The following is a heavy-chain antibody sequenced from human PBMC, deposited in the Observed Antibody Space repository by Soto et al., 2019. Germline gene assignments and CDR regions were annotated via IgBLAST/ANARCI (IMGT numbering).Heavy chain of an antibody. V-gene: IGHV3-23*01. CDR1: GFTFSSYA. Sequence: GGSLRLSCAASGFTFSSYAMSWVRQAPGKGLEWVSAISGSGGSTYYADSVKGRFTVSRGNSKNTLYLQMNSLRAEDTAVYYCAKDLTIFGVVNYFDYWGQGTLVTVSS. D-gene: IGHD3-3*01. J-gene: IGHJ4*02. CDR2: ISGSGGST. CDR3: AKDLTIFGVVNYFDY.